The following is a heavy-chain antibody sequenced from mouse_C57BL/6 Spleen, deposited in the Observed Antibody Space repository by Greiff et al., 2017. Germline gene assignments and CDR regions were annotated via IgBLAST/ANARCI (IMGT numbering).Heavy chain of an antibody. CDR3: ARDEGAYYSNYGAWFAY. D-gene: IGHD2-5*01. CDR1: GYTFTAYT. V-gene: IGHV1-62-2*01. CDR2: FYPGSGSI. J-gene: IGHJ3*01. Sequence: VKLVESGAELVKPGASVKLSCKASGYTFTAYTIHWVKQRSGQGLEWIGWFYPGSGSIKYNEKFKDKATLTADKYSSTVYIGLSRLTSEDSAVYFCARDEGAYYSNYGAWFAYWGQGTLVTVSA.